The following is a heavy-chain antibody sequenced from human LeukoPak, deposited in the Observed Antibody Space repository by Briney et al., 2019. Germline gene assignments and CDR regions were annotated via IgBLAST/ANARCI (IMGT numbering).Heavy chain of an antibody. CDR1: GFTFSSYA. V-gene: IGHV3-23*01. J-gene: IGHJ4*02. CDR3: AKTMVRGAVNFDY. Sequence: QPGASLRLSCAASGFTFSSYAMSWVRQAPGKGLEWVSAISGSGGSTYYADSVKGRFTISRDNSKNTLYLQMNSLRAEDTAVYYCAKTMVRGAVNFDYWGQETLVTVSS. D-gene: IGHD3-10*01. CDR2: ISGSGGST.